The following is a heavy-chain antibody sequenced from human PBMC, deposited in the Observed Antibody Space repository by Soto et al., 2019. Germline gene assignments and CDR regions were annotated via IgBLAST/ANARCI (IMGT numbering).Heavy chain of an antibody. CDR2: IDNNGGT. D-gene: IGHD3-10*01. CDR1: SDSSSSYK. V-gene: IGHV4-59*08. CDR3: VRQGFGALHGLVDV. Sequence: QVQLQESGPGLVKPSETLSLTCTVSSDSSSSYKWSWIRQTPGKGLEWIGYIDNNGGTSYNPSLRSRVTISIDTSTNQCSRKLISLKLNSVTAADTAVYYCVRQGFGALHGLVDVWGQGTTVTVS. J-gene: IGHJ6*02.